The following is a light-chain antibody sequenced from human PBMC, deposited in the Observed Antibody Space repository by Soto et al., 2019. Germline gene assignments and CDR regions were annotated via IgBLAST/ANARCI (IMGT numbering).Light chain of an antibody. CDR2: GAS. V-gene: IGKV3-20*01. CDR3: QQYGSSPLT. J-gene: IGKJ4*01. CDR1: QSVSSSY. Sequence: IVLTQSPGTLSLSPGERATLSCGASQSVSSSYLAWYQQKPGQAPRLLIYGASSRATGIPDRFSGSGSGTDFTLTISRLEPEDFAVYSCQQYGSSPLTFGGGTMVDIK.